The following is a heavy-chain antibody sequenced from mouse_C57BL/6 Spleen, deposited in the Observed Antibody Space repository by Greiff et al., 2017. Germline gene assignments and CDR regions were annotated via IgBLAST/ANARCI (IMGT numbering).Heavy chain of an antibody. CDR2: IDPSDSYT. V-gene: IGHV1-59*01. CDR3: ARAGDTVVAPYFDY. CDR1: GYTFTSYW. J-gene: IGHJ2*01. Sequence: QVQLQQPGAELVRPGTSVKLSCKASGYTFTSYWMHWVKQRPGQGLEWIGVIDPSDSYTNYNQKFKGKATLTVDTSSSTAYMQLSSLTSEDSAVYYCARAGDTVVAPYFDYWGQGTTLTVSS. D-gene: IGHD1-1*01.